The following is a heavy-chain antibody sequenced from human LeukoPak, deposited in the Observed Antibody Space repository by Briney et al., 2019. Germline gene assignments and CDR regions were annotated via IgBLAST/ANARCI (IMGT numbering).Heavy chain of an antibody. J-gene: IGHJ4*02. CDR1: GFTFSSYG. Sequence: AGGSLRLSCAASGFTFSSYGMHWVRQAPGKGLEWVAFIRYDESNKYYADSVKGRFTISRDNSKNTLYLQMNSLRAEDTAVYYCAKEDIVVVPAAMNFDYWGQGTLVTVSS. CDR2: IRYDESNK. CDR3: AKEDIVVVPAAMNFDY. D-gene: IGHD2-2*01. V-gene: IGHV3-30*02.